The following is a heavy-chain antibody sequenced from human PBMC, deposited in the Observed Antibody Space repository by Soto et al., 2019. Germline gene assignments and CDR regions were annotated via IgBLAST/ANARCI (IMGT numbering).Heavy chain of an antibody. CDR1: GFTFDDYG. Sequence: EVQLVESGGGVVRPGGSLRLSCAASGFTFDDYGMSWVRQAPGKGLEWVSGIKWNGGSTGYADSVKGRFTISRDNAKNSLYLQMNSLRDEDTALYYCARNPYHGSGGYSDYWGQGTQVTVSS. CDR3: ARNPYHGSGGYSDY. D-gene: IGHD3-10*01. J-gene: IGHJ4*02. V-gene: IGHV3-20*04. CDR2: IKWNGGST.